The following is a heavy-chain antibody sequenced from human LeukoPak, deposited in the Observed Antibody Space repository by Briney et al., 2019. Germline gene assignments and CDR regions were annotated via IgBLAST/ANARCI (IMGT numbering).Heavy chain of an antibody. J-gene: IGHJ6*02. D-gene: IGHD3-3*01. CDR1: GYTFTGYY. V-gene: IGHV1-2*02. Sequence: ASVKVSFKASGYTFTGYYMHWVRQAPGQGLEWMGWINPNSGGTNYAQKFQGRVTITRDTSISTAYMELSRLRSDDTAVYYCASAYYDFWSGSFSGPSSAYYYGMDVWGQGTTVTVSS. CDR3: ASAYYDFWSGSFSGPSSAYYYGMDV. CDR2: INPNSGGT.